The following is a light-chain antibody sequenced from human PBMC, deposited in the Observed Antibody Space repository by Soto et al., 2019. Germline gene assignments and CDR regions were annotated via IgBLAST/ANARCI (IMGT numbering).Light chain of an antibody. CDR2: DAS. V-gene: IGKV1-5*01. J-gene: IGKJ2*01. Sequence: DIQMTQSPSTVSASVGDAVTITCRASQSISTWLAWYQQKPGKAPNLLIYDASTLESGGPSGFSGSGSGTEFTLTISSLQPDDSATFYCQQYNSYGTFGQGTKLEI. CDR3: QQYNSYGT. CDR1: QSISTW.